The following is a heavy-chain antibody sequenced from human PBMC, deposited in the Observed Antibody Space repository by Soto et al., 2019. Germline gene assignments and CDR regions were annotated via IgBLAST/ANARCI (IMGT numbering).Heavy chain of an antibody. V-gene: IGHV1-69*02. J-gene: IGHJ6*02. CDR1: GGTYGSYT. Sequence: GTSVKVSCKDSGGTYGSYTISWVRQAPGQGLEWMGRIIPILGIANYAQKFQGRVTITADKSTSTAYMELSSLRSEDTAVYYCARVVVYYDSSGYPLSYYGMDVWGQGTTVTVSS. D-gene: IGHD3-22*01. CDR2: IIPILGIA. CDR3: ARVVVYYDSSGYPLSYYGMDV.